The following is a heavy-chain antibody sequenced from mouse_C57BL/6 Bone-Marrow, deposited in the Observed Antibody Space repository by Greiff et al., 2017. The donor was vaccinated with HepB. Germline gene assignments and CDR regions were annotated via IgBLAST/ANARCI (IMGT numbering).Heavy chain of an antibody. CDR2: IYPRSGNT. V-gene: IGHV1-81*01. J-gene: IGHJ4*01. CDR3: ARYGYYGAMDY. D-gene: IGHD2-3*01. Sequence: QVQLQQSGAELARPGASVKLSCKASGYTFTSYGISWVKQRTGQGLEWIGEIYPRSGNTYYNEKFKGKATLTADKSSSTAYMAHRSLTSEDSAVYFCARYGYYGAMDYWGQGTSVTVSS. CDR1: GYTFTSYG.